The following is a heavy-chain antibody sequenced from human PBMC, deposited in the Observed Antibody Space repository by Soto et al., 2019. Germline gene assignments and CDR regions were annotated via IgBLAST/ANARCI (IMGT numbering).Heavy chain of an antibody. CDR2: IYYSGST. Sequence: QLQLQESGPGLVKPSQTLSLTCTVSGGSISSGGYYWSWIRQHPGKGLEWIGYIYYSGSTYYHSSLKSRVTISVDTSKNQSALKLGSVTAADTAVYYCASAYGSGYRDVWGEGTTVTAS. J-gene: IGHJ6*01. D-gene: IGHD3-10*01. CDR1: GGSISSGGYY. CDR3: ASAYGSGYRDV. V-gene: IGHV4-31*03.